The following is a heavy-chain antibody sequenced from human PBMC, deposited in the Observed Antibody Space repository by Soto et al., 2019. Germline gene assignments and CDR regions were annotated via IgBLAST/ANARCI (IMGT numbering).Heavy chain of an antibody. D-gene: IGHD3-3*02. CDR3: AKGRFDVVTISPFDR. CDR2: ISYDGTEE. Sequence: VGSLRLSCASSVFTFSSFGMHCVRHSPGKGLEWVAVISYDGTEEKYADSVKGRATVSRDNSKNTVYLQMNRLRGDDSAIYYCAKGRFDVVTISPFDRWGQGTPVSVSS. J-gene: IGHJ4*01. V-gene: IGHV3-30*18. CDR1: VFTFSSFG.